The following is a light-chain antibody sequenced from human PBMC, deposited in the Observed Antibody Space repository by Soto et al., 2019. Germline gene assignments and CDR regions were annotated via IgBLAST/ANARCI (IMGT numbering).Light chain of an antibody. J-gene: IGKJ4*01. Sequence: EIVLTQSPGTLSLSPGERVTLSCRASQSVGRNYLAWYQQKPGQAPRLLIHGASTRATGIPDRFSGSGSGIDFTFTISRLEPEDFAVYYCQQYASSPLTFGGGTKVETK. V-gene: IGKV3-20*01. CDR1: QSVGRNY. CDR2: GAS. CDR3: QQYASSPLT.